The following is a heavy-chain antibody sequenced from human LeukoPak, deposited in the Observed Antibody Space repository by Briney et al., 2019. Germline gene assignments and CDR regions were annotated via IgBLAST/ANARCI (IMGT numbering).Heavy chain of an antibody. J-gene: IGHJ3*02. CDR2: ISSSRSYI. CDR1: GFTFSSYS. Sequence: GGSLRLSCAVSGFTFSSYSMNWDRQAPGKGLEWVSSISSSRSYIYYADSVKGRFTISRDNAKNSLYLQMNSLRAEDTALYYCAKDISVMDAFDIWGQGTMVTVSS. V-gene: IGHV3-21*04. CDR3: AKDISVMDAFDI.